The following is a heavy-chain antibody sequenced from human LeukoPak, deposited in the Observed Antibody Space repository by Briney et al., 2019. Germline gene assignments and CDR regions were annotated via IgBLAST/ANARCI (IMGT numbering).Heavy chain of an antibody. CDR2: IYSGGST. CDR3: ARAIYDYVWGSYRWGAYFDY. Sequence: PGGSLRLSCAASGFTFSSYSMNWVRQAPGKGLEWVSVIYSGGSTYYADSVKGRFTISRDNSKNTLYLQMNSLRAEDTAVYYCARAIYDYVWGSYRWGAYFDYWGQGTLVTVSS. CDR1: GFTFSSYS. D-gene: IGHD3-16*02. V-gene: IGHV3-66*01. J-gene: IGHJ4*02.